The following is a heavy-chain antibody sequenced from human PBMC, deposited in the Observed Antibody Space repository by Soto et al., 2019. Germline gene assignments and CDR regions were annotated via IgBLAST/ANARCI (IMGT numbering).Heavy chain of an antibody. CDR3: ATDQAAQAPAEFDY. J-gene: IGHJ4*02. V-gene: IGHV3-30*03. Sequence: QVQLVESGGGVVQPGRSLRLSCAASGFTFSRYGMHWVRQAPGKGLEWVAVISYDGSNKYYADSVKGRFTISRDNSKNTLYLQMNSLRAEDTAVYYCATDQAAQAPAEFDYWGQGTLVTVSS. D-gene: IGHD6-13*01. CDR2: ISYDGSNK. CDR1: GFTFSRYG.